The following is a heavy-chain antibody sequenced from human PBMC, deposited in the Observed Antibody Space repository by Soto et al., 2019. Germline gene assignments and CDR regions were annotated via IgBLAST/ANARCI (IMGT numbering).Heavy chain of an antibody. V-gene: IGHV3-64*01. D-gene: IGHD4-17*01. CDR1: GFTFSSYA. CDR3: AREGEETVTIRSNNYYYYYMDV. Sequence: GGSLRLSCAASGFTFSSYAMHWVRQAPGKGLEYVSAISSNGGSTYYANSVKGRFTISRDNSKNTLYLQMGSLRAEDMAVYYCAREGEETVTIRSNNYYYYYMDVWGKGTTVTVSS. CDR2: ISSNGGST. J-gene: IGHJ6*03.